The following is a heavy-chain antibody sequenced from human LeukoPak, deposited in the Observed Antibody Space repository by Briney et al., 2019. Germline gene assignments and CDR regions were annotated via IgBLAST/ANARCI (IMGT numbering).Heavy chain of an antibody. Sequence: GSVKVSCKASGYTFTSYGISWVRQAPGQGLEWMGWISAYNGNTNYAQKLQGRVTMTTDTSTSTAYMELRSLRSDDTAVYYCARDCWFPRAFDIWGQGTMVTVSS. D-gene: IGHD3-10*01. J-gene: IGHJ3*02. CDR2: ISAYNGNT. CDR1: GYTFTSYG. V-gene: IGHV1-18*01. CDR3: ARDCWFPRAFDI.